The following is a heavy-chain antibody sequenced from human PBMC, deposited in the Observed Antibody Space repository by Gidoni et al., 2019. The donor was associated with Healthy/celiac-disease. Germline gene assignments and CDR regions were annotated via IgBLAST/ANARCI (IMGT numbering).Heavy chain of an antibody. Sequence: EVQLVESGGGLVKPGWSLRLSCAASAFPLSRHSMNWVRQAPGKGLAWVSASSSSSSYIYYADSVKGRFTISRDNAKNSLYLQRNSLRAEDTAVYYCARDERYLTRVWFADYWGQGTLVTVSS. CDR2: SSSSSSYI. CDR1: AFPLSRHS. CDR3: ARDERYLTRVWFADY. D-gene: IGHD4-4*01. J-gene: IGHJ4*02. V-gene: IGHV3-21*01.